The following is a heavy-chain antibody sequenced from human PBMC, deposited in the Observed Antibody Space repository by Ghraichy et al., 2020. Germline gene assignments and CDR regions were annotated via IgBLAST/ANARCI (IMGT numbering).Heavy chain of an antibody. CDR3: AKYQGGSGISSAGTIEY. CDR2: VSGGGST. D-gene: IGHD6-13*01. V-gene: IGHV3-23*01. J-gene: IGHJ4*02. Sequence: GGSLRLSCAASGFTFSSYGMHWVRQAPGKGLEWVSIVSGGGSTYYADSVKGRFTISRDNSKNTLYLEMNSLRAEDTAVYYCAKYQGGSGISSAGTIEYWGQGTLLTVSS. CDR1: GFTFSSYG.